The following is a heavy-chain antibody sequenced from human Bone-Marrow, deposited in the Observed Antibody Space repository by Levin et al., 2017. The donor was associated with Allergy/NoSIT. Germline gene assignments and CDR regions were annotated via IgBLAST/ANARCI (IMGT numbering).Heavy chain of an antibody. CDR1: GFTFSRYT. Sequence: PGESLKISCAASGFTFSRYTMNWVRQAPGKGLEWVSVISAGGESTSYADSVKGRFTVSRDNSKNTLYLEMSSVRDEDTAIYYCAKKITLMGSVHFDFWGQGTRVTVSS. J-gene: IGHJ4*02. CDR3: AKKITLMGSVHFDF. D-gene: IGHD3-16*01. V-gene: IGHV3-23*01. CDR2: ISAGGEST.